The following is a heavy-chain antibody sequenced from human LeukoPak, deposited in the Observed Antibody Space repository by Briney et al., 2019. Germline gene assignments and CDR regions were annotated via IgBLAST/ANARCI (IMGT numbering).Heavy chain of an antibody. J-gene: IGHJ6*02. CDR1: GFTFSSYW. Sequence: PGGSLRLSCEASGFTFSSYWMSWVRQAPGKGREWVANIKQDGSEKYYVDSVKGRFTISRDNAKNSLYLQMNSLRAEDTAVYYCARDSFVVFGVVIQGSYGMDVWGQGTTVTVSS. CDR2: IKQDGSEK. D-gene: IGHD3-3*01. CDR3: ARDSFVVFGVVIQGSYGMDV. V-gene: IGHV3-7*01.